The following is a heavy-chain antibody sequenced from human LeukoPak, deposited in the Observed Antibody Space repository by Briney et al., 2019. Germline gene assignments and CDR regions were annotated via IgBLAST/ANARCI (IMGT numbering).Heavy chain of an antibody. CDR2: IIPIFGTA. Sequence: SVKVSCTASGGTFSSYAISWVRQTPGQGLEWMGGIIPIFGTANYAQKFQGRVTITADESTSTAYMELSSLRSEDTAVYYCAVGSSSWYGYWGQGTLVTVSS. J-gene: IGHJ4*02. D-gene: IGHD6-13*01. CDR3: AVGSSSWYGY. CDR1: GGTFSSYA. V-gene: IGHV1-69*13.